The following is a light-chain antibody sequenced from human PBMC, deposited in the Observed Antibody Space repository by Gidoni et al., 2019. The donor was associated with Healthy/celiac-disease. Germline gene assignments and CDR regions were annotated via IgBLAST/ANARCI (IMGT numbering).Light chain of an antibody. Sequence: ELVVTHSPATLSLSPGERATPSCRASQSVSSYLAWYQQKPGQAPRLLIYDASNRATGIPARFSGSGSGTCFTLTISSLEPEDFAVYYCQQRSNWPLTFGGGTKVEIK. J-gene: IGKJ4*01. V-gene: IGKV3-11*01. CDR3: QQRSNWPLT. CDR1: QSVSSY. CDR2: DAS.